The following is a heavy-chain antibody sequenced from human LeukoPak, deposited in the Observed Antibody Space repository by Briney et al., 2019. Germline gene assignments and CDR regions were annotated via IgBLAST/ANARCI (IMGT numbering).Heavy chain of an antibody. CDR2: MNPNSGNT. CDR3: ARSARIKGIAARPSWFDP. J-gene: IGHJ5*02. CDR1: GYTFTSYD. V-gene: IGHV1-8*01. D-gene: IGHD6-6*01. Sequence: ASVKVSCKASGYTFTSYDINWVRQATGQGLEWMGWMNPNSGNTGYAQKFQGRVTMTRNTSISTAYMELSSLRSEDTAVYYCARSARIKGIAARPSWFDPRGQGTLVTVSS.